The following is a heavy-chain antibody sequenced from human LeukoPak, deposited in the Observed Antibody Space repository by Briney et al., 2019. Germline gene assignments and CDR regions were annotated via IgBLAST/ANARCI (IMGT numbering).Heavy chain of an antibody. Sequence: GGSLRLSCAASGFTVSNNYMSWVRQAPGKGLEWVSVIDNSGNTYHADSVKGRFTISRDNSKNTLHLQMNSLRAEDTAVYYCAREWSYWGQGTLVTVSS. CDR2: IDNSGNT. CDR1: GFTVSNNY. J-gene: IGHJ4*02. D-gene: IGHD2-8*01. CDR3: AREWSY. V-gene: IGHV3-66*01.